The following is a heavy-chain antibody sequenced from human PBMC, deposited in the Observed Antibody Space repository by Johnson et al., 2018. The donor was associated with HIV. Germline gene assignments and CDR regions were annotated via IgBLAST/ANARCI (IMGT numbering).Heavy chain of an antibody. D-gene: IGHD1-26*01. J-gene: IGHJ3*02. CDR3: AKDQLVGATYAAFDI. CDR1: GFTFDDYA. CDR2: ISWNSGSI. V-gene: IGHV3-9*01. Sequence: VQLVESGGGVVQPGGSLRLSCAASGFTFDDYAMHWVRQAPGKGLEWVSGISWNSGSIGYADSVKGRFTISRDNSKNTLYLQMNSLRPEGTAVYYCAKDQLVGATYAAFDIWGQGTMDTVSS.